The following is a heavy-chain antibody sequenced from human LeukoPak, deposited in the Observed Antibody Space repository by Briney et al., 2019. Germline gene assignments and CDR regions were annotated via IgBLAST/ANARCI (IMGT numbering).Heavy chain of an antibody. CDR2: IYYSGST. J-gene: IGHJ5*02. CDR1: GGSISSHY. V-gene: IGHV4-59*11. Sequence: SETLSLTSTVSGGSISSHYWSWIRQPPGKGLEWIGYIYYSGSTNYNPSLKTRVTISVDTSKNQFSLKLSSVTAADTAVYYCAREGDYYDSSGYYSTGWFDPWGQGTLVTVSS. CDR3: AREGDYYDSSGYYSTGWFDP. D-gene: IGHD3-22*01.